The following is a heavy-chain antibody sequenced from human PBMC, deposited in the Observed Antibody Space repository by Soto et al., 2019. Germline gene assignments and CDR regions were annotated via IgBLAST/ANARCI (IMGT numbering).Heavy chain of an antibody. CDR1: GGTFSSYS. CDR3: AISSYGGKSADDY. Sequence: SVKVSCKASGGTFSSYSISWVRQAPGQGLEWMGGIIPIFGTANYAQKFQGRVTITADESTSTAYMELSSLRSEDTAVYYCAISSYGGKSADDYWGQGTLVTVSS. D-gene: IGHD4-17*01. V-gene: IGHV1-69*13. J-gene: IGHJ4*02. CDR2: IIPIFGTA.